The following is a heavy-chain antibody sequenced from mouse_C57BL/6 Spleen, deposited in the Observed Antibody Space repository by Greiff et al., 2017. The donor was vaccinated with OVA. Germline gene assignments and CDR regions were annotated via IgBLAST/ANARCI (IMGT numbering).Heavy chain of an antibody. V-gene: IGHV1-53*01. D-gene: IGHD2-4*01. CDR1: GYTFTSYW. CDR3: ARGVYYDYDDFDY. CDR2: INPSNGGT. J-gene: IGHJ2*01. Sequence: VQLQQPGTELVKPGASVKLSCKASGYTFTSYWMHWVKQRPGQGLEWIGNINPSNGGTNYNEKFKSKATLTVDKSSSTAYMQLSSLTSEDSAVYDCARGVYYDYDDFDYWGQGTTLTVSS.